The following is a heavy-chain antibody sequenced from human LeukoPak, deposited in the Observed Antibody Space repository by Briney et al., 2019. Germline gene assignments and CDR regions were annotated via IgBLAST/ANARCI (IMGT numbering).Heavy chain of an antibody. V-gene: IGHV1-18*01. Sequence: ASVKVSCKASGYTFTSYGISWVRQAPGQGLEWMGWISAYNGNTNYAQKLQGRVTMTTDTSTSTAYMELRSLRSDDTTVYYCARENIVAGGGGFQHWGQGTLATVSS. J-gene: IGHJ1*01. CDR2: ISAYNGNT. CDR3: ARENIVAGGGGFQH. D-gene: IGHD5-12*01. CDR1: GYTFTSYG.